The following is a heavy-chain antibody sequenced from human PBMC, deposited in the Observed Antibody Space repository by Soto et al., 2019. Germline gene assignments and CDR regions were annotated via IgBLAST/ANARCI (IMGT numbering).Heavy chain of an antibody. J-gene: IGHJ4*02. CDR1: GFTFSSYS. CDR3: ASSYRSSWDPDY. D-gene: IGHD3-16*02. Sequence: PGGSLRLSCAASGFTFSSYSMNWVRQAPGKGLEWVSSISSSSSYIYYADSVKGRFTISRDNAKNSLYLQMNSLRAEDTAVYYCASSYRSSWDPDYWGQGTLVTVSS. CDR2: ISSSSSYI. V-gene: IGHV3-21*01.